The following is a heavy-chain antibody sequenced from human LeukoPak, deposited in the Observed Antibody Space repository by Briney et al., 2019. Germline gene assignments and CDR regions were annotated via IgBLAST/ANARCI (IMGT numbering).Heavy chain of an antibody. V-gene: IGHV3-21*01. CDR2: ISSSSSYI. D-gene: IGHD3-16*01. CDR1: GFTFSSYS. CDR3: ARDRSVVSFAPNGMDV. J-gene: IGHJ6*02. Sequence: GGSLRLSCAVSGFTFSSYSMNWVRQAPGKGLEWVSSISSSSSYIYYADSVKGRFTISRDNAKNSLYLQMNSLRAEDTAVYYCARDRSVVSFAPNGMDVWGQGTTVTVSS.